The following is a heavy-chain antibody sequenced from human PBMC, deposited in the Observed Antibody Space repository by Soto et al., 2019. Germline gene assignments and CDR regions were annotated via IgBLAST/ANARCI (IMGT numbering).Heavy chain of an antibody. CDR1: GYTFTGYY. V-gene: IGHV1-2*02. CDR2: INPNSGGT. J-gene: IGHJ4*02. D-gene: IGHD3-10*01. Sequence: ASVKVSCKASGYTFTGYYMHWVRQAPGQGLEWMGWINPNSGGTNYAQKFQGRVTMTRDTSISTAYMELSRLRSDDTAVYYCARDQAITMVRGVPGYWGQGTRVTVSS. CDR3: ARDQAITMVRGVPGY.